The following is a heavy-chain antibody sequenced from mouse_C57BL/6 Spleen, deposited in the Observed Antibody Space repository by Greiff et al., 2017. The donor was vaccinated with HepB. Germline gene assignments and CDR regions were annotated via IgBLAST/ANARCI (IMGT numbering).Heavy chain of an antibody. CDR2: INYDGSST. V-gene: IGHV5-16*01. CDR3: ARDYGNVDWYFDV. J-gene: IGHJ1*03. CDR1: GFTFSDYY. Sequence: DVKLVESEGGLVQPGSSMKLSCTASGFTFSDYYMAWVRQVPEKGLEWVANINYDGSSTYYLDSLKSRFIISRDNAKNILYLQMSSLKSEDTATYYCARDYGNVDWYFDVWGTGTTVTVSS. D-gene: IGHD2-1*01.